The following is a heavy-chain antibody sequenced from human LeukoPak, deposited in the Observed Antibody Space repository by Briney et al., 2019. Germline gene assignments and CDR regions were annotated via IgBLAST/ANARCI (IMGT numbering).Heavy chain of an antibody. V-gene: IGHV1-2*02. CDR1: GYIFTGYY. Sequence: ASVKVSCKASGYIFTGYYMHWVRQAPGQELEWMGWINPNSGDTNYAQKFQGRVTMTRDTSISTAYMELSRLRSEDTAVYYCARGGIEYSSSRFDYWGQGTLVTVSS. CDR2: INPNSGDT. CDR3: ARGGIEYSSSRFDY. D-gene: IGHD6-6*01. J-gene: IGHJ4*02.